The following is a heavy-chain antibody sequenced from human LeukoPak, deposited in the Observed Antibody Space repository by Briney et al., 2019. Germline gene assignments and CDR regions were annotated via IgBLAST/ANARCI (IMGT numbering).Heavy chain of an antibody. CDR3: SREDGAFSRFGY. V-gene: IGHV4-4*02. J-gene: IGHJ4*02. CDR1: GGSISSRNW. D-gene: IGHD5-24*01. CDR2: FSLSGLT. Sequence: SGPLSLTCGVSGGSISSRNWVGLGRRPPGQGLEWIGEFSLSGLTNYNPSLSSRVILALDTSKNHLSLHLTSVTAADTAVYYCSREDGAFSRFGYWGQGYLVSASS.